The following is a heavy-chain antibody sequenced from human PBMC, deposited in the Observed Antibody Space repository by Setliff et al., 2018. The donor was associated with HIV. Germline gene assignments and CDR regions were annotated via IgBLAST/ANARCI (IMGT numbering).Heavy chain of an antibody. Sequence: HPGGSLRLSCEASGFNVEKSGMHWIRQAPGKGLEWVAVMYYDGATTYYADSVKGRFTISRDGSKNMIFLQMNSLRVDDTAVYYCARGRVLEWLLNHWGQGTRVTVSS. CDR2: MYYDGATT. D-gene: IGHD3-3*01. CDR3: ARGRVLEWLLNH. V-gene: IGHV3-30*12. CDR1: GFNVEKSG. J-gene: IGHJ4*02.